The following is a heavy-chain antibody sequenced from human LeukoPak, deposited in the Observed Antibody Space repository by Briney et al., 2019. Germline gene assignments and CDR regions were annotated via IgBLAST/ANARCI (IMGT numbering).Heavy chain of an antibody. J-gene: IGHJ4*02. CDR3: ARQNTYYFDY. CDR1: GFTFSSYS. CDR2: IYSGGST. V-gene: IGHV3-66*04. D-gene: IGHD1/OR15-1a*01. Sequence: PGGSLRPSCAASGFTFSSYSMNWVRQAPGKGLEWVSVIYSGGSTYYADSVKGRFTISRDNSKNTLYLQMNSLRAEDTAVYYCARQNTYYFDYWGQGTLVTVSS.